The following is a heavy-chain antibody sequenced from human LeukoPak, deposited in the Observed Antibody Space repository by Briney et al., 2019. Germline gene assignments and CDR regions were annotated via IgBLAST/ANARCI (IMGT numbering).Heavy chain of an antibody. CDR2: ISDDGSNK. V-gene: IGHV3-30*04. CDR1: GFTFITYA. CDR3: ASSRGYSDYDSDY. Sequence: PGGSLRLSCAASGFTFITYAMYWVRQAPGKGLEWVAVISDDGSNKYYADSVKGRFTISRDNSKNTLYLQMNSLRPEDAAVYFCASSRGYSDYDSDYWGQGTLVTVSS. J-gene: IGHJ4*02. D-gene: IGHD5-12*01.